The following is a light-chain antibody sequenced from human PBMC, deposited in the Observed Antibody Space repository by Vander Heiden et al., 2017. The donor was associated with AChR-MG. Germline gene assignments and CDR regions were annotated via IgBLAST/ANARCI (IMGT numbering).Light chain of an antibody. V-gene: IGKV3-15*01. CDR3: QQNNNWPLT. J-gene: IGKJ4*01. Sequence: EIVMTPSPATLSVSPGESATLSCRASQSVSSNLAWYQQKPGQAPRLLIYRASTRATGVSARFGGSGSGTEFTLTISSLQSEDFAVYYCQQNNNWPLTFGGGTKVEIK. CDR2: RAS. CDR1: QSVSSN.